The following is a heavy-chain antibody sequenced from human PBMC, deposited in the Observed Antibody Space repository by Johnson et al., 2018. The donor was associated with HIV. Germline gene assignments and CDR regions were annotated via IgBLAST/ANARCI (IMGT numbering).Heavy chain of an antibody. Sequence: EVQLVESGGGVVQPGRSLRLSCAASGFTFSSYGMHWVRQAPGKGLEWVSTISGSGGSKYYADSAKGRFTISRDNSKNTLYLQMNSLRAEDTAVHYCAKVRYYDRDAFDIWGPGTLVTVSP. V-gene: IGHV3-23*04. CDR3: AKVRYYDRDAFDI. CDR2: ISGSGGSK. D-gene: IGHD3-22*01. CDR1: GFTFSSYG. J-gene: IGHJ3*02.